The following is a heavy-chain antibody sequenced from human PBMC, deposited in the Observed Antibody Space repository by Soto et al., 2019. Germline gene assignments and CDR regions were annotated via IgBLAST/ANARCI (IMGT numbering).Heavy chain of an antibody. CDR1: GFTFSSYE. J-gene: IGHJ2*01. D-gene: IGHD2-8*01. CDR3: ARDHNVLMVYALDL. CDR2: ISSSGSTI. Sequence: SLRLSCAASGFTFSSYEMNWVRQAPGKGLEWVSYISSSGSTIYYADSVKGRFTISRDNAKNSLYLQMNSLRAEDTAVYYCARDHNVLMVYALDLWGRGTLVTVSS. V-gene: IGHV3-48*03.